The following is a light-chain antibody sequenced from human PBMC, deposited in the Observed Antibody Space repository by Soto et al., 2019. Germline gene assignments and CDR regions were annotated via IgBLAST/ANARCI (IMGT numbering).Light chain of an antibody. CDR2: KAS. V-gene: IGKV1-5*03. J-gene: IGKJ1*01. Sequence: DIQMTQSPSTLSASVGDRVTITCRASQSISIWLAWYQQKPGKAPKLLIYKASNLESGVPSRFSGSGSETEFTLTISSLQPDDFATYYCQQYNSYPKTFGQGTKVEIK. CDR3: QQYNSYPKT. CDR1: QSISIW.